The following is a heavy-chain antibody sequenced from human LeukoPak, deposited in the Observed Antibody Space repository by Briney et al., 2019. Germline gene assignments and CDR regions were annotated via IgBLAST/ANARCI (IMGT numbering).Heavy chain of an antibody. V-gene: IGHV1-18*01. CDR1: GYTFTSYG. CDR2: ISAYNGNT. J-gene: IGHJ4*02. D-gene: IGHD3-3*01. Sequence: ASVKVSCKASGYTFTSYGISWVRQASGQGLEWMGWISAYNGNTNYAQKFQGRVTITADESTSTAYMELSSLRSEDTAVYYCARVPFFYDFWSGYIDYWGQGTLVTVSS. CDR3: ARVPFFYDFWSGYIDY.